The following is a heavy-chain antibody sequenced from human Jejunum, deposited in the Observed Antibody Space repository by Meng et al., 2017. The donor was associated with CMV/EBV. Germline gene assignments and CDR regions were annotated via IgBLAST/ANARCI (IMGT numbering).Heavy chain of an antibody. Sequence: SGFNFSDYYMSWIRQAPGKGLEWLSYISSSGSTIYYTNSVKGRFTISRDNAKNSLYLQMNSLRAEDTAMYYCARDYSGTYDRDYFDYWGQGTLVTVSS. CDR3: ARDYSGTYDRDYFDY. V-gene: IGHV3-11*01. CDR2: ISSSGSTI. J-gene: IGHJ4*02. CDR1: GFNFSDYY. D-gene: IGHD1-26*01.